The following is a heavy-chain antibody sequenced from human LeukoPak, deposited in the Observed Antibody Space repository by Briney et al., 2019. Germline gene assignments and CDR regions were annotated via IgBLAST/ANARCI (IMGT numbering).Heavy chain of an antibody. V-gene: IGHV3-74*01. Sequence: GGSLRLSCAASGFTFSSSWMYWVRQAPGKGLVWVSRINSDESITTYADSVKGRFTISRDNAKNTLYLQMSSLRAEDTAVYYCARSTYGMDVWGQGTTVTVSS. CDR2: INSDESIT. CDR1: GFTFSSSW. J-gene: IGHJ6*02. CDR3: ARSTYGMDV.